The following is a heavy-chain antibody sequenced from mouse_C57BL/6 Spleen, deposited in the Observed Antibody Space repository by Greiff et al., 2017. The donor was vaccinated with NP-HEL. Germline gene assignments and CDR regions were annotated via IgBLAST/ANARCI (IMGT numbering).Heavy chain of an antibody. D-gene: IGHD1-1*01. CDR2: IYPRSGNT. Sequence: VQLQQSGAELARPGASVKLSCKASGYTFTSYGISWVKQRTGQGLEWIGEIYPRSGNTYYNEKFKGKATLTADKSSSTAYMELRSLTSEDSAVYFCARSRDYYGSSRGFAYWGQGTLVTGSA. CDR1: GYTFTSYG. J-gene: IGHJ3*01. V-gene: IGHV1-81*01. CDR3: ARSRDYYGSSRGFAY.